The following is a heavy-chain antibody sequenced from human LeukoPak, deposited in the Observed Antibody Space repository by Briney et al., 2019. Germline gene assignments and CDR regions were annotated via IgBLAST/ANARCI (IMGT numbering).Heavy chain of an antibody. D-gene: IGHD6-19*01. J-gene: IGHJ4*02. CDR1: GGTFSSYA. CDR2: ITPIFGTA. CDR3: ARDGGSGWYDY. V-gene: IGHV1-69*06. Sequence: GASVKVSCKASGGTFSSYAISWVRQAPGQGLEWMGGITPIFGTANYAQKFQGRVTITADKSTSTAYMELSSLRSEDTAVYYCARDGGSGWYDYWGQGTLVTVSS.